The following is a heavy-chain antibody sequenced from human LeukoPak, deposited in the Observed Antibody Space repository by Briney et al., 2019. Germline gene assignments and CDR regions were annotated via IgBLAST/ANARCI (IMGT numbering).Heavy chain of an antibody. CDR2: ISSSGRT. V-gene: IGHV4-30-4*01. D-gene: IGHD3-10*02. Sequence: SQTLSITCTVSGGSMRSGDYYWGWIRQPPGKGLEWIGYISSSGRTYYKPSLKSRFTVSMYTSKNQFSLKVSSVTAADTAVFYCARGQYCSGITVWRQGTLVTVSS. J-gene: IGHJ4*02. CDR1: GGSMRSGDYY. CDR3: ARGQYCSGITV.